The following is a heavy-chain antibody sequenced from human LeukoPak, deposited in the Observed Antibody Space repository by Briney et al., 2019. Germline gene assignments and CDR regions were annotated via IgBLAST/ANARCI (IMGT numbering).Heavy chain of an antibody. V-gene: IGHV4-34*01. Sequence: KAGGSLRLSCAASGFTFSSYAMSWVRQPPGKGLEWIGEINHSGSTNYNPSLKSRVTISVDTSKNQFSLKLSSVTAADTAVYYCARGLGYGSGSYYSVGGYYYYMDVWGKGTTVTVSS. J-gene: IGHJ6*03. CDR2: INHSGST. CDR3: ARGLGYGSGSYYSVGGYYYYMDV. CDR1: GFTFSSYA. D-gene: IGHD3-10*01.